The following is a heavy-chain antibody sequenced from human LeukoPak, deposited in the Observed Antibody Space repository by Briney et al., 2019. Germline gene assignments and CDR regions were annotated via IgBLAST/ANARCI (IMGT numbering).Heavy chain of an antibody. CDR2: INPNSGGT. CDR3: ARDDWELRGAFDY. D-gene: IGHD3-10*01. J-gene: IGHJ4*02. CDR1: GYTFTGYY. Sequence: ASVKVSCKVSGYTFTGYYMHWVRQAPGQGLEWMGWINPNSGGTNYAQKFQGRVTMTRDTSISTAYMELSRLRSDDTAVYYCARDDWELRGAFDYWGQGTLITVSS. V-gene: IGHV1-2*02.